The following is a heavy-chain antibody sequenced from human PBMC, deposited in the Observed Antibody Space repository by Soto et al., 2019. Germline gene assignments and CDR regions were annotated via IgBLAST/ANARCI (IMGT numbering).Heavy chain of an antibody. Sequence: VGSLRLSCVVSGFTFSNVWMSWVRQAPGKGLEWVGRIKSKTDGGTTNYAAPVKGRFTISRDDSKNTLYLQMNSLKTEDTAVYFCSTAPISLWGQGTLVTVSS. V-gene: IGHV3-15*01. CDR3: STAPISL. J-gene: IGHJ4*02. CDR2: IKSKTDGGTT. CDR1: GFTFSNVW.